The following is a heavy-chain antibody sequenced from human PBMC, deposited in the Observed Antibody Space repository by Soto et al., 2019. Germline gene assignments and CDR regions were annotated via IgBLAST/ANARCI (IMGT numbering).Heavy chain of an antibody. Sequence: VGSLRLSCVVSGFTFSNVWMSWVRQAPGKGLEWVGRIKSKTDGGTTNYAAPVKGRFTISRDDSKNTLYLQMNSLKTEDTAVYFCSTAPISLWGQGTLVTVSS. V-gene: IGHV3-15*01. CDR3: STAPISL. J-gene: IGHJ4*02. CDR2: IKSKTDGGTT. CDR1: GFTFSNVW.